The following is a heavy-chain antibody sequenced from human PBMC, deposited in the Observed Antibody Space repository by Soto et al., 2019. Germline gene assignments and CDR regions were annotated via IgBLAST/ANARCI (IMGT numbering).Heavy chain of an antibody. Sequence: VGSLRLSCVVSGFTFSNVWMSWVRQAPGKGLEWVGRIKSKTDGGTTNYAAPVKGRFTISRDDSKNTLYLQMNSLKTEDTAVYFCSTAPISLWGQGTLVTVSS. V-gene: IGHV3-15*01. CDR3: STAPISL. J-gene: IGHJ4*02. CDR2: IKSKTDGGTT. CDR1: GFTFSNVW.